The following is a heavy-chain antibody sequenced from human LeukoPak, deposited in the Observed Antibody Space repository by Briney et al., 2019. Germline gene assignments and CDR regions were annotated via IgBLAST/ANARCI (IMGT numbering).Heavy chain of an antibody. CDR2: ISGGGDIT. CDR1: GFTVSSNY. Sequence: GGSLRLSCEVSGFTVSSNYMSWVRQTPGKGLEWVSAISGGGDITYYADSVTGRFTISRDNSKDTLFLQMHSLRPGDTAVYYCVREDTPATANYWGQGTLVTISS. CDR3: VREDTPATANY. V-gene: IGHV3-23*01. J-gene: IGHJ4*02. D-gene: IGHD2-21*02.